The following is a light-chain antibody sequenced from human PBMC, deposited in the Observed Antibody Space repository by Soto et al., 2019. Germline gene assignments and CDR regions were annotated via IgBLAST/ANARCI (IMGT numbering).Light chain of an antibody. CDR2: DTS. V-gene: IGKV3-15*01. CDR1: ETVRSN. CDR3: QPYNNWPLT. Sequence: RVMTQSAYTLSVSPGERATLSWGASETVRSNLAWYQQKPGQAPRLLIYDTSTRATGVPTRFSGSRSGAEFTLTINSLQSEDFAVYYCQPYNNWPLTFGGGTRWIS. J-gene: IGKJ4*01.